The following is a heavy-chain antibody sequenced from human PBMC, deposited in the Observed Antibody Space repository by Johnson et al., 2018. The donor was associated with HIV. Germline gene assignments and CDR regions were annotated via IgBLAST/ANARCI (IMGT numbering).Heavy chain of an antibody. CDR1: GFTFSNYW. V-gene: IGHV3-74*01. Sequence: MQLVESGGGLVHPGGSLRLSCAASGFTFSNYWMHWVRQAPGRGLVWVARINPDGTGTSYADVVKGRLTISRDNAQNTLYLEMNSLRVDDTAVYFCAREGPSERAGFDIWGQGTEVIVSS. CDR2: INPDGTGT. J-gene: IGHJ3*02. CDR3: AREGPSERAGFDI.